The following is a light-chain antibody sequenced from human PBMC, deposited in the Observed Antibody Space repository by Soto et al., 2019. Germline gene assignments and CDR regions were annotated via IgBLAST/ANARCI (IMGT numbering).Light chain of an antibody. V-gene: IGKV3-20*01. CDR2: GAS. CDR3: QQHGSTPIT. Sequence: VLAQSPGCLSFPSGKRATRSCSSSQSVSSSYLAWYQQKPGQVPRLLIYGASSRATGIPDRFSGSGSGTDFTLTISRLEREDCAADYCQQHGSTPITLGQGTRLEIK. J-gene: IGKJ5*01. CDR1: QSVSSSY.